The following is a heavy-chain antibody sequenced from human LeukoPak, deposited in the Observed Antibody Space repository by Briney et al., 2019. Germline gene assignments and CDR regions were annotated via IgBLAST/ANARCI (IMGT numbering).Heavy chain of an antibody. V-gene: IGHV4-59*12. D-gene: IGHD3-22*01. CDR3: ARPYYDSSGGFDY. Sequence: SETLSLTCTVSGGSISNYYWSWIRQPPGKGLEWIGYIYYSGSTNYNPSLKSRVTISVDTSKNQFSLKLSSVTAADTAVYYCARPYYDSSGGFDYWGQGTLVTVSS. CDR2: IYYSGST. J-gene: IGHJ4*02. CDR1: GGSISNYY.